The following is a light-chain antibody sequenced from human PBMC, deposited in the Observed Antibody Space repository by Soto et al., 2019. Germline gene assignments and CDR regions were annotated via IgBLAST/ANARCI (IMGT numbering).Light chain of an antibody. CDR3: QQYYSYPWT. CDR2: AAS. CDR1: QSISTY. V-gene: IGKV1-39*01. J-gene: IGKJ1*01. Sequence: DIQMTQSPSSLSASVGDRVAITCRASQSISTYLNWYQQKPGKAPKVLIYAASTLQSGVPSRFSGSGSGTDFTLTISCLQSEDFATYYCQQYYSYPWTFGQGTKVDI.